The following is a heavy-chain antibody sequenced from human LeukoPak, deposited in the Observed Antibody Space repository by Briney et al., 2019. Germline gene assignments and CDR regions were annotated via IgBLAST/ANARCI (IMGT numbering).Heavy chain of an antibody. CDR2: ISDDGSNK. J-gene: IGHJ4*02. D-gene: IGHD5-18*01. CDR3: ATRGYRYGYAGFAY. Sequence: PGGSLRLSCAASGFTFSSYAMHWVRQAPGKGLEWVAVISDDGSNKYYADSVKGRFTISRDNSKNTLYLQMNSLRAEDTAVYYCATRGYRYGYAGFAYWGQGTLVTVSS. CDR1: GFTFSSYA. V-gene: IGHV3-30*04.